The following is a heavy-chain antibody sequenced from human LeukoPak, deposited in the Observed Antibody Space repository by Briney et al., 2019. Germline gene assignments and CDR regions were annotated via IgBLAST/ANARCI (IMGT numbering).Heavy chain of an antibody. CDR1: GGSISSGGYS. D-gene: IGHD2-2*01. CDR3: ARAPGGSYCSSTSCQVARYRFDP. V-gene: IGHV4-30-2*01. CDR2: IYHSGST. J-gene: IGHJ5*02. Sequence: SETLSLTCAVSGGSISSGGYSWSWIRQPPGKGLEWIGYIYHSGSTYYNPSLKSRVTISVDRSKSQFSLKLSSVTAADTAVYYCARAPGGSYCSSTSCQVARYRFDPWGQGTLVTVSS.